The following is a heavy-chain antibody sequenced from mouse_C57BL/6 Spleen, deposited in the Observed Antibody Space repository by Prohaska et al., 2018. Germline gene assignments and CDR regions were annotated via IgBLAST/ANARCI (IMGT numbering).Heavy chain of an antibody. CDR2: IDPSDSET. Sequence: QVQLQQPGAELVRPGSSVKLSCKASGYTFTSYWMHWVKQRPIQGLEWIGNIDPSDSETHYNQKFKDKATLTVDKSSSTADMQLSSLTSEDSAVYYCARRDYYGSSSYWYFDVWGTGTTVTVSS. J-gene: IGHJ1*03. D-gene: IGHD1-1*01. CDR3: ARRDYYGSSSYWYFDV. CDR1: GYTFTSYW. V-gene: IGHV1-52*01.